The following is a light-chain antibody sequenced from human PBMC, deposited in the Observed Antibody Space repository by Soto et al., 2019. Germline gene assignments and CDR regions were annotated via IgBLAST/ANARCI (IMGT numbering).Light chain of an antibody. CDR2: DAS. J-gene: IGKJ1*01. Sequence: EIVLTQSPATLSLSPGERATLSCMASQSVSSYLAWYQQKPGQAPRLLIYDASNRATGIPARFSGSGSGTDFTLTISSLEPEDFAVYYSQQRSNWPPWTFGQGTKVEIK. CDR1: QSVSSY. CDR3: QQRSNWPPWT. V-gene: IGKV3-11*01.